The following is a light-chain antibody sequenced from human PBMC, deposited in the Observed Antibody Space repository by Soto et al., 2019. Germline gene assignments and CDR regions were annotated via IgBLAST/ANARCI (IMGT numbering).Light chain of an antibody. Sequence: QSVLTQPPSVSGAPGQSVTISCTGSSSNIGAGYDVQWYQQLAGTAPKLLIFGNRNRTSGVPDRFSGSRSGTPASLAITGLQAEDEADYYCQSYDSRLYYVFGSGTKLTVL. J-gene: IGLJ1*01. CDR1: SSNIGAGYD. V-gene: IGLV1-40*01. CDR3: QSYDSRLYYV. CDR2: GNR.